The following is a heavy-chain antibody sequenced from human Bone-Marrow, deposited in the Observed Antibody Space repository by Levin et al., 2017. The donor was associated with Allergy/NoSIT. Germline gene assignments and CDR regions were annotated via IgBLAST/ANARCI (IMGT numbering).Heavy chain of an antibody. J-gene: IGHJ6*03. V-gene: IGHV3-74*01. CDR2: INSDGSST. CDR1: GFTFSSYW. Sequence: GGSLRLSCAASGFTFSSYWMHWVRQAPGKGLVWVSRINSDGSSTSYADSVKGRFTISRDNAKNTLYLQMNSLRAEDTAVYYCARAYCSSTSCPYYYYYMDVWGKGTTVTVSS. CDR3: ARAYCSSTSCPYYYYYMDV. D-gene: IGHD2-2*01.